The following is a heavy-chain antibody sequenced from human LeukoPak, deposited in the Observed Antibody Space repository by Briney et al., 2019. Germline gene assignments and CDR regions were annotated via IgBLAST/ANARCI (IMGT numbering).Heavy chain of an antibody. CDR1: GFTVSSNY. D-gene: IGHD5-18*01. Sequence: GGSLRLSCAASGFTVSSNYMSWVRQAPGKGLEWVSAISGSGGSTYYADSVQGRFTISRDNSKNTLYLQMNSLRAEDTAVYYCANGGLWLPTRSDWGQGTLVTVSS. CDR3: ANGGLWLPTRSD. V-gene: IGHV3-23*01. CDR2: ISGSGGST. J-gene: IGHJ4*02.